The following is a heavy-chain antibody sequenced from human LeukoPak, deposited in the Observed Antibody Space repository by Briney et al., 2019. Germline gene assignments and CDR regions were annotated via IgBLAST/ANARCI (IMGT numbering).Heavy chain of an antibody. CDR3: AKTLQDSGYGVFDY. CDR1: GFTFSSYG. CDR2: ISYDGSNK. D-gene: IGHD5-12*01. Sequence: GGSLRLPCAASGFTFSSYGMHWVRQAPGKGLEWVAVISYDGSNKYYADSVKGRFTISRDNSKNTLYLQMNSLRAEDTAVYYCAKTLQDSGYGVFDYWGQGTLVTVSS. J-gene: IGHJ4*02. V-gene: IGHV3-30*18.